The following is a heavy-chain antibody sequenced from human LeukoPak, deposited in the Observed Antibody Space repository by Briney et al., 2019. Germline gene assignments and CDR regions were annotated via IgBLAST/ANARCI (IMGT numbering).Heavy chain of an antibody. J-gene: IGHJ4*02. V-gene: IGHV3-15*01. CDR2: FKSKTDGGTT. CDR3: TTDLSVGATDY. Sequence: GGSLRPSCAASGFTVSDAWMNWVRQVPGKGLEWIGLFKSKTDGGTTDYAAPVKGRFTISRDDSKNTLYLQMNSLKTEDTAVYYCTTDLSVGATDYWGQGTLVTVSS. D-gene: IGHD1-26*01. CDR1: GFTVSDAW.